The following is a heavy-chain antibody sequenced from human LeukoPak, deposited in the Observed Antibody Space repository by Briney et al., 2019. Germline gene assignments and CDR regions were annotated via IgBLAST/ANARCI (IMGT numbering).Heavy chain of an antibody. J-gene: IGHJ1*01. CDR3: AREGLTGTEH. V-gene: IGHV3-30-3*01. CDR1: GFTFSSYA. D-gene: IGHD1-7*01. Sequence: GGSLRLSCAASGFTFSSYAMHWVRQAPGKGLEWVAVISYDGSNKYYADSVKGRFTISRDNSKNTLYLQMNSLRAEDTAVYYCAREGLTGTEHWGQGTLVTVSS. CDR2: ISYDGSNK.